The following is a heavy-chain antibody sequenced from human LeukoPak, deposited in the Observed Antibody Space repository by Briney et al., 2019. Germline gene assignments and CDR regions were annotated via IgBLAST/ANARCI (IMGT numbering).Heavy chain of an antibody. Sequence: GGSLRLSCTASGFTFRSYDMHWVRQAPGKGLEWVAVISYDGSNKYYADSVKGRFTISRDNSKNTLYLQMNSLRAEDTAVYYCARDTGYFDYWGQGTLVTVSS. V-gene: IGHV3-30*03. CDR3: ARDTGYFDY. D-gene: IGHD3-10*01. CDR2: ISYDGSNK. J-gene: IGHJ4*02. CDR1: GFTFRSYD.